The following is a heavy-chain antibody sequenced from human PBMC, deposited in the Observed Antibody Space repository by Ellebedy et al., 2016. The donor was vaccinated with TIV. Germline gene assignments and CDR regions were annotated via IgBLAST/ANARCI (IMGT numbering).Heavy chain of an antibody. V-gene: IGHV1-69*10. CDR3: ATVFDGYRGLDY. D-gene: IGHD5-24*01. CDR2: IIPILGTA. Sequence: AASVKVSCKASGGTFSSYAISWVRQAPGQGLEWMGGIIPILGTAIYAQKFQGRVTMTEDTSTDTAYMDLSSLRSEDTAVYYCATVFDGYRGLDYWGQGTLVTVSS. CDR1: GGTFSSYA. J-gene: IGHJ4*02.